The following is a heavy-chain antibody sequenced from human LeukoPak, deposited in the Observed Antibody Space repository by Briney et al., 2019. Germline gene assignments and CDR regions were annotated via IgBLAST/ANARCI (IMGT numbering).Heavy chain of an antibody. D-gene: IGHD2-21*02. CDR1: GFTFSSYW. CDR2: IWYDGSNK. CDR3: ARDAYCGGDCYSYYFDY. V-gene: IGHV3-33*08. J-gene: IGHJ4*02. Sequence: GGSLRLSCAASGFTFSSYWMHWVRQAPGKGLEWVAVIWYDGSNKYYADSVKGRFTISRDNSKNTLYLQMNSLRAEDTAVYCCARDAYCGGDCYSYYFDYWGQGTLVTVSS.